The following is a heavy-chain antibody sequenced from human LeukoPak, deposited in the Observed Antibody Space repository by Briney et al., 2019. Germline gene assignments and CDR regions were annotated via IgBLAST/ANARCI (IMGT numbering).Heavy chain of an antibody. Sequence: GASVTVSFTASGYTFTIYGISWVRQAPGQGLEWMGWISAYNGNTNYAQKLQGRVTMTTDTATSTAYMELRSLRSDDTAVYYCARDLSRVEMATKTHLFDWFDLWGQGTLVTVSS. CDR2: ISAYNGNT. J-gene: IGHJ5*02. V-gene: IGHV1-18*01. D-gene: IGHD5-24*01. CDR1: GYTFTIYG. CDR3: ARDLSRVEMATKTHLFDWFDL.